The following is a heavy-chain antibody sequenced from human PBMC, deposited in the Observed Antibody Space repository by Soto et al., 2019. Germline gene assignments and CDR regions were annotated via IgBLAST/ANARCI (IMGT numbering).Heavy chain of an antibody. CDR2: ISAFNGNT. J-gene: IGHJ6*02. D-gene: IGHD3-9*01. CDR1: GYTFTSYG. CDR3: ASFYDILTGYYAYYYYGMDV. V-gene: IGHV1-18*01. Sequence: GASVKVSWKASGYTFTSYGISWVRQAPGQGLEWMGWISAFNGNTYYAQKLQGRVTMTTDTSTSTAYMELSSLRSEDTAVYYCASFYDILTGYYAYYYYGMDVWGQGTTVTVSS.